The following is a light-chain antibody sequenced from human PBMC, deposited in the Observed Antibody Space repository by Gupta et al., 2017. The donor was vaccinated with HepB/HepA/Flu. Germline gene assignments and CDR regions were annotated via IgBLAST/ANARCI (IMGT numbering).Light chain of an antibody. CDR3: AAWDDSLNCWV. CDR2: NNN. J-gene: IGLJ3*02. Sequence: QPVLTQPPSASGTPGQRVTLSCSGSSSNIGSNTVNWYQQLPGTAPNLLIYNNNQRPSGVPDRFSGSKSGTSASLAISGLQSEDEADYYCAAWDDSLNCWVFGGGTKLTVL. CDR1: SSNIGSNT. V-gene: IGLV1-44*01.